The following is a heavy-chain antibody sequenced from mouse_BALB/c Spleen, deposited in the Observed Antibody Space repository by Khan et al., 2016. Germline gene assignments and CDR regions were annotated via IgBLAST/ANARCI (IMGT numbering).Heavy chain of an antibody. Sequence: EVQLQESGPGLVKPSQSLSLTCTVTGYSITSGSGWNWIRQFPGNKLEWMGYIRYSGSTNYNPSLKSRISITRDTSKNQFFLQLNSVTTEDTATYYCARTARIKYWGQGTTLTVSS. V-gene: IGHV3-1*02. CDR1: GYSITSGSG. CDR2: IRYSGST. D-gene: IGHD1-2*01. CDR3: ARTARIKY. J-gene: IGHJ2*01.